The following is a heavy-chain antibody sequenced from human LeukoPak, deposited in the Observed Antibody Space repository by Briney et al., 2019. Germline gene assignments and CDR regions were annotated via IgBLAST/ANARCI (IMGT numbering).Heavy chain of an antibody. CDR2: ISSDESDT. CDR3: SAGAPFEY. J-gene: IGHJ4*02. D-gene: IGHD7-27*01. V-gene: IGHV3-74*01. Sequence: GGSLRLSCAASGFTFSNYWMHWVRQTPEKGLVWVSRISSDESDTRYADSVKGRFTISRDNAKNTLYLQMNSLRAEDTAVYYCSAGAPFEYWGQGTLVTVSS. CDR1: GFTFSNYW.